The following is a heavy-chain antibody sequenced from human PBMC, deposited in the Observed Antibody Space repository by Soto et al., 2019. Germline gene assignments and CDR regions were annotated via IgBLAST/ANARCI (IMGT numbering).Heavy chain of an antibody. J-gene: IGHJ3*02. D-gene: IGHD1-1*01. CDR1: GFTFSSYA. CDR3: AKKRERWVAFDI. CDR2: ISGSDSST. V-gene: IGHV3-23*01. Sequence: GGSLRLSCAASGFTFSSYAMNWVRQAPGKGLEWVSVISGSDSSTYYADSVKGRFTISRDNSKNTLYLQMNSLRAEDTAVYYCAKKRERWVAFDIWGQGTMVTVSS.